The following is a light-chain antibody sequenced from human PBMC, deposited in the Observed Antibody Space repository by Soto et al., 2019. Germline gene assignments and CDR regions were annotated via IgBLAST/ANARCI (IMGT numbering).Light chain of an antibody. Sequence: QSVLTQPPSVSGAPGQRVTISCTGSSSNIGAGYDVHWYQQLPGTAPKLLIYGNSNRPSGVPDRFSGSKSGTSASLAIPGLQAEDEADYYCQSYDSSHAVFGGGTKLTVL. J-gene: IGLJ7*01. CDR3: QSYDSSHAV. V-gene: IGLV1-40*01. CDR1: SSNIGAGYD. CDR2: GNS.